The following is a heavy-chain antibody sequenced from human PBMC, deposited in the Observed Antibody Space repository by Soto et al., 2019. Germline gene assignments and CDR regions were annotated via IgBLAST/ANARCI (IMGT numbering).Heavy chain of an antibody. D-gene: IGHD6-6*01. V-gene: IGHV3-11*06. Sequence: GGSLRLSCAASGFTFSDQYMSWIRQAPGKGLEWVSYISSSSTYTKYADSVKGRFTISRDNAKNSLYLQMNSLRAEDTAVYYCVKLGIAARPFDYWGQGTLVTVSS. CDR3: VKLGIAARPFDY. CDR2: ISSSSTYT. J-gene: IGHJ4*02. CDR1: GFTFSDQY.